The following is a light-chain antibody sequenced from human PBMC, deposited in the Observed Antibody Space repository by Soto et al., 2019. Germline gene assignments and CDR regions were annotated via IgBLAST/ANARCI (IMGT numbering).Light chain of an antibody. CDR2: EVT. CDR3: SSYTNINTRACV. J-gene: IGLJ1*01. Sequence: QSFLTQPASVSGSPGQSITISCTGTSGDIGSYNRVSWYQQHPGKAPKLIIYEVTDRPSGVSNRFSGSKSGNTASLTISGLQAEDEAEYYCSSYTNINTRACVFGTGTKVTV. V-gene: IGLV2-14*01. CDR1: SGDIGSYNR.